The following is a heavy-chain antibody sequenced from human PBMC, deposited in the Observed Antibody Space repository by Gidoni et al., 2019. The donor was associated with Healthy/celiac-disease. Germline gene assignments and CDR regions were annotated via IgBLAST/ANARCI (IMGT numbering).Heavy chain of an antibody. V-gene: IGHV3-43*01. J-gene: IGHJ6*02. CDR1: GFTFDDYT. CDR3: AKGAYSRKVIYYYYYGMDV. Sequence: EVQLVESGGVVVQPGGSLRLSCAASGFTFDDYTMHWVRQDPGKGLEWVSRISWDGGSTYYADSVKGRFTISRDNSKNSLYLQMNSLRTEDTALYYCAKGAYSRKVIYYYYYGMDVWGQGTTVTVSS. CDR2: ISWDGGST. D-gene: IGHD6-13*01.